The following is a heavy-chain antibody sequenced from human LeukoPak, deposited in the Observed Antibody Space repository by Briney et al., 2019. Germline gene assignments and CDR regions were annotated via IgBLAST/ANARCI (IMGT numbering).Heavy chain of an antibody. D-gene: IGHD3-10*01. CDR2: MNPNSGNT. Sequence: ASVKVSCKASGYTFTSYDINGVRQATGQGLEWMGWMNPNSGNTGYAQKFQGRVTMTRNTSISTAYMELSSLRSEDTAVYYCARGFTMVRGVISRSWGQGTLVTVSS. CDR1: GYTFTSYD. V-gene: IGHV1-8*01. CDR3: ARGFTMVRGVISRS. J-gene: IGHJ5*02.